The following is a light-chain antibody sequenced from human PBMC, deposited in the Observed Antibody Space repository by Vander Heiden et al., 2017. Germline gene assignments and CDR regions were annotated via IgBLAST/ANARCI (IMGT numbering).Light chain of an antibody. J-gene: IGKJ4*01. Sequence: EIVLTQSPATLSLSPGERATLSCRANHSVSSYLAWYQQKPGQAPRLLIYDISTRSTGIPARFSGSGSGTDFTLTINSLEPEDFAVYYCQQRSSCPLTFGGGTTVEI. CDR3: QQRSSCPLT. V-gene: IGKV3-11*01. CDR2: DIS. CDR1: HSVSSY.